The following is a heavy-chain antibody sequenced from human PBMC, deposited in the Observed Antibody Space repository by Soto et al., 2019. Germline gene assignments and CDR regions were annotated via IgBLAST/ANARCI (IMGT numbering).Heavy chain of an antibody. Sequence: PRGSLRLSCAASGFTFSDYYMSWIRQAPGKGLEWVSYISSSGSTIYYADSVRGRFTISRDNAKNTLHLEMNSLRVEDSGVYYCGKDHSGSNTIDYWGLGTLVTVS. V-gene: IGHV3-11*04. CDR2: ISSSGSTI. J-gene: IGHJ4*02. CDR1: GFTFSDYY. D-gene: IGHD2-2*01. CDR3: GKDHSGSNTIDY.